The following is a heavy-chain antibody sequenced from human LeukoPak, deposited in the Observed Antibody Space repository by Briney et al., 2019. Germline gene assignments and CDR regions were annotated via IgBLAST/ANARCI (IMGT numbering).Heavy chain of an antibody. CDR3: AKARYSSSYYYYMDV. J-gene: IGHJ6*03. CDR1: GYTFTGYY. D-gene: IGHD6-13*01. Sequence: ASVKVSCKASGYTFTGYYMHWVRQAPGQGLEWMGWINTNTGNPTYAQGFTGRFVFSLDTSVSTAYLQISSLKAEDTAVYYCAKARYSSSYYYYMDVWGKGTTVTVSS. CDR2: INTNTGNP. V-gene: IGHV7-4-1*02.